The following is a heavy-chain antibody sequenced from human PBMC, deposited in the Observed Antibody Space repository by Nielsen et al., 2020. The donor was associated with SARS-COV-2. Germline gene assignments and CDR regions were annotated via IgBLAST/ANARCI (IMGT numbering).Heavy chain of an antibody. CDR1: GYTFTKYG. CDR3: ASSAPPSGFNWFDP. J-gene: IGHJ5*02. D-gene: IGHD3-22*01. CDR2: ISGNSDSA. V-gene: IGHV1-18*04. Sequence: ASVKVSCKASGYTFTKYGISWVRQAPCQELEWMGWISGNSDSAKYVKKFLGRVIMTTDTSKSTAYLEVWSLRSEDTAVYYCASSAPPSGFNWFDPWGQGTLVTVSS.